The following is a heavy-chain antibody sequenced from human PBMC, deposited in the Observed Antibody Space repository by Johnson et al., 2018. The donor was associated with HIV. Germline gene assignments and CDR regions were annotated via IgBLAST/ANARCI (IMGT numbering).Heavy chain of an antibody. D-gene: IGHD6-19*01. Sequence: QVQLVESGGGVVQPGRSLRLSCVASGFMFSSFAMHWVRQAPGKGLEWVAVISYDGSNKYYADSVKGRFTISRDNSKNTLYLQMNSLRAEDTAVYYCAKAGAVAGPGIDAFDIWGQGTMVTVSS. CDR3: AKAGAVAGPGIDAFDI. CDR1: GFMFSSFA. CDR2: ISYDGSNK. J-gene: IGHJ3*02. V-gene: IGHV3-30*04.